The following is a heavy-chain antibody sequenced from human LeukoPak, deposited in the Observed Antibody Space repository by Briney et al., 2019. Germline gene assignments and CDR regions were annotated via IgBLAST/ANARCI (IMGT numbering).Heavy chain of an antibody. CDR3: ARDHYYYDSSGPRLDY. CDR1: GGSISSYY. V-gene: IGHV4-59*01. CDR2: IYYSGST. D-gene: IGHD3-22*01. J-gene: IGHJ4*02. Sequence: PSETLSLTCTVSGGSISSYYWSWIRQPPGKGLEWIGYIYYSGSTNYNPSLKSRVTISVDTSKDQFSLKLSFVTAADTAVYYCARDHYYYDSSGPRLDYWGQGTLVTVSS.